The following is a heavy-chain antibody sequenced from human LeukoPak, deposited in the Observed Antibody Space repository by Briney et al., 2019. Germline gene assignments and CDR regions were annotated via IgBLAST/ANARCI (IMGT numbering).Heavy chain of an antibody. J-gene: IGHJ6*03. D-gene: IGHD6-6*01. V-gene: IGHV4-61*02. CDR3: AREAAREGGFYYYYYMDV. CDR1: GGSISSGSYY. CDR2: IYTSGST. Sequence: SETLSLTCTVSGGSISSGSYYWSWIRQPAGKGLEWIGRIYTSGSTNYNPSLKSRLTISVDTSKNQFSLKLSSVTAADTAVYYCAREAAREGGFYYYYYMDVWGKGTTVTVSS.